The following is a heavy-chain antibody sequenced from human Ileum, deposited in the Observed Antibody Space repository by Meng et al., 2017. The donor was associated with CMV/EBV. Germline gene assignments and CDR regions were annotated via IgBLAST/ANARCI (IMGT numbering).Heavy chain of an antibody. D-gene: IGHD5-12*01. CDR2: INSDGSRT. J-gene: IGHJ5*01. V-gene: IGHV3-74*01. CDR1: GFTFSDYW. Sequence: GESLKISCAASGFTFSDYWMHWVRQAPGKGLEWVSRINSDGSRTNYADSVAGRFTVSRENGENTVYLQMNSLRADDTAVYYCARVRVEERYEAKPFHWGVVGYRGPVTTGAANCFDSWGQGTLVTVSS. CDR3: ARVRVEERYEAKPFHWGVVGYRGPVTTGAANCFDS.